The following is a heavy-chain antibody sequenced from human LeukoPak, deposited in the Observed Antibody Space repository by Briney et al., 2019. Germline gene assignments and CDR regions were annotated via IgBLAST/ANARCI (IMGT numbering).Heavy chain of an antibody. V-gene: IGHV4-59*01. D-gene: IGHD3-10*01. CDR1: GGSISSYY. J-gene: IGHJ4*02. CDR3: ARAFRLWFGELLSY. CDR2: IYYSGST. Sequence: PSETLSLTCTVSGGSISSYYWSWIRQPPGKGLEWIGYIYYSGSTNYNPSLKSRVTISVDTSKNQFSLKLSSVTAADTAVYYCARAFRLWFGELLSYWGQGTLVTVSS.